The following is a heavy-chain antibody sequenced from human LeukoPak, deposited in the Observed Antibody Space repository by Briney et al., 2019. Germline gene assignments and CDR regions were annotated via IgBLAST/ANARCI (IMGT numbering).Heavy chain of an antibody. CDR2: ITSSSYI. D-gene: IGHD5-18*01. V-gene: IGHV3-21*01. CDR3: ARDNGGYTYSATYYYGMDV. CDR1: GFTFSSYT. Sequence: GGSLRLSCAASGFTFSSYTMNWVRQAPGKGLEWVSSITSSSYIYSADSLKGRFTISRDNAKNSLDLQINSPRAEDTAVYYCARDNGGYTYSATYYYGMDVWGQGTTVTVSS. J-gene: IGHJ6*02.